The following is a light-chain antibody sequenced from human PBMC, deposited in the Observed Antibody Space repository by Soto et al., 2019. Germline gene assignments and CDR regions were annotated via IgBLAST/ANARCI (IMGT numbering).Light chain of an antibody. CDR2: KTS. CDR1: QSISSW. Sequence: DIQLTQSPSTLSASVGDRVTITCRASQSISSWLAWYQQKPGKAPKFLIYKTSNLESGFPSRFSVSGNGKEINVNINSMKPDEIETYFCPSYHKSCWTFGQGTKVQI. V-gene: IGKV1-5*03. CDR3: PSYHKSCWT. J-gene: IGKJ1*01.